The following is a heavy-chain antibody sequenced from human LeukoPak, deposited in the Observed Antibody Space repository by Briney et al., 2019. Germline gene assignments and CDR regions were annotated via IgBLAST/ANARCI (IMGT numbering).Heavy chain of an antibody. CDR2: INPSGGST. D-gene: IGHD1-26*01. CDR3: ARDLRQSGSYDY. V-gene: IGHV1-46*03. Sequence: IINPSGGSTSYAQKFQGRVTMTRDTSTSTVYMELSSLRSEDTAVYYCARDLRQSGSYDYWGQGTLVTVSS. J-gene: IGHJ4*02.